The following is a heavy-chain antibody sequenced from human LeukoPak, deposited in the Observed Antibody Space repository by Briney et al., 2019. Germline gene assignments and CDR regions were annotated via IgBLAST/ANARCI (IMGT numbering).Heavy chain of an antibody. CDR2: LSYDGSNK. J-gene: IGHJ3*02. Sequence: PGGSLRLSCAASGFTFSSYGMHWVRQAPGKGLEWVAALSYDGSNKYYADSVKGRFTISRDNSKNTLYLRMNSLRAEDTAVYYCAKRGDSSGYAFDIWGQGTMVTVSS. V-gene: IGHV3-30*18. D-gene: IGHD3-22*01. CDR3: AKRGDSSGYAFDI. CDR1: GFTFSSYG.